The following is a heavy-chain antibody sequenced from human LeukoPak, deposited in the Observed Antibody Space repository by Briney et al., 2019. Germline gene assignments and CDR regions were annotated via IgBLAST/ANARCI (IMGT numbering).Heavy chain of an antibody. CDR1: GFTFDDYA. J-gene: IGHJ4*02. V-gene: IGHV3-21*01. CDR3: ARARGVGLHSSFDY. Sequence: GGSLRLSCAASGFTFDDYAMHWVRQAPGKGLEWVSSISSSSSYIYYADSVKGRFTISRDNAKNSLYPQMNSLRAEDTAVYYCARARGVGLHSSFDYWGQGTLVTVSS. D-gene: IGHD6-13*01. CDR2: ISSSSSYI.